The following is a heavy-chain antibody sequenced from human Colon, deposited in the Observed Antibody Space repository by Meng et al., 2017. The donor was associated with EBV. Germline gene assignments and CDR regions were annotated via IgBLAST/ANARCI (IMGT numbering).Heavy chain of an antibody. D-gene: IGHD6-13*01. V-gene: IGHV3-30-3*01. CDR1: GFTFRGFA. CDR3: ARGGGSRSWSFDY. CDR2: TSYDETDK. J-gene: IGHJ4*02. Sequence: VQLVDSVGGVVQPGRSLRLSCEASGFTFRGFAMHRVRQAPGKGLEWVALTSYDETDKYYADSVKGRFINSRDNSNNTLSLQMNSLRAEDSAVYYCARGGGSRSWSFDYWGQGTLVTVSS.